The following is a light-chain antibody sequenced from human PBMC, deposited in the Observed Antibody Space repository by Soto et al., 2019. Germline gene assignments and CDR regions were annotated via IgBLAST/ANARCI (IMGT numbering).Light chain of an antibody. CDR3: QSYDSSLSVV. J-gene: IGLJ3*02. CDR1: SSNIGAGYD. V-gene: IGLV1-40*01. CDR2: DNN. Sequence: QSVLTQPPSVSGAPGQRVTISCTGSSSNIGAGYDVHWYQQLPGTAPKLLVYDNNYRPSGVPDRFSGSKSGTSASLAITGLQAEDEADYYCQSYDSSLSVVFGGGTQLTV.